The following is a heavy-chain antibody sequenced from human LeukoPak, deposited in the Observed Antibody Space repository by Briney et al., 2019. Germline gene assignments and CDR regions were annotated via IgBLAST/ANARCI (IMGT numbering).Heavy chain of an antibody. D-gene: IGHD6-6*01. CDR1: GFTLSSYS. J-gene: IGHJ3*02. CDR2: ISSSSSYI. Sequence: GGSLSLSCAASGFTLSSYSMNWVRQAPGKGLEWVSSISSSSSYIYYADSVKGRFSISRDNAKNSLYLQMNSLRAEDTAVYYCARDPSNDAFDIWGQGTMVTVSS. V-gene: IGHV3-21*01. CDR3: ARDPSNDAFDI.